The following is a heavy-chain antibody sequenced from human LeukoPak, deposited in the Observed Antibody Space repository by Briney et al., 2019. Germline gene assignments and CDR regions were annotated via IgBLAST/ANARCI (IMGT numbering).Heavy chain of an antibody. J-gene: IGHJ4*02. CDR3: ARDRDTAMGL. D-gene: IGHD5-18*01. V-gene: IGHV3-30-3*01. CDR2: ISYDGNDK. Sequence: GGSLRLSCAASGFTFSNYAMHWVHQAPGKGLEWVAIISYDGNDKYYTDSVKGRFTISRDKSKNTLYLQMNSLRAEDTAVYYCARDRDTAMGLWGQGTLVTVSS. CDR1: GFTFSNYA.